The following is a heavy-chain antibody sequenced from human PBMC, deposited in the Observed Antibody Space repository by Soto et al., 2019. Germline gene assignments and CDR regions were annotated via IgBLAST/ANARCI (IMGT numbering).Heavy chain of an antibody. CDR3: ARDSYYYTYYGLDV. V-gene: IGHV3-53*04. Sequence: EVQVVEFGGGLVQPGGSLRVSCAVSGLTVTSNYMSWVRQAPGKGLEWVAVIYSGGSASYADSVKGRFTISRHNSNNTVYLQMNSLRAEDTAVYYCARDSYYYTYYGLDVWGQGTTVTVSS. D-gene: IGHD3-10*01. J-gene: IGHJ6*02. CDR1: GLTVTSNY. CDR2: IYSGGSA.